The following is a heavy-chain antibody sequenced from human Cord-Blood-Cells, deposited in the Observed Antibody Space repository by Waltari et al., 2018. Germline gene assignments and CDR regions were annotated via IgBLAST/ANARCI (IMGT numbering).Heavy chain of an antibody. CDR3: ASGQWELRVYDY. D-gene: IGHD1-26*01. CDR2: IYHSGST. CDR1: GYSISRGYY. V-gene: IGHV4-38-2*01. Sequence: QVQLQESGPGLVKPSETLSLTCAVSGYSISRGYYWGWIRQPPGKGLEWIGSIYHSGSTYYNPSLKSRVTISVDTSKNQFSLKLSSVTAADTAVYYCASGQWELRVYDYWGQGTLVTVSS. J-gene: IGHJ4*02.